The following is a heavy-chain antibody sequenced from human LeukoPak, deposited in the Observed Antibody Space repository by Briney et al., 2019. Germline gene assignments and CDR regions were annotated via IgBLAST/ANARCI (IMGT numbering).Heavy chain of an antibody. V-gene: IGHV4-39*07. CDR1: GGSISSSSYY. CDR3: ARDGRGHFDY. CDR2: IYYSGST. J-gene: IGHJ4*02. Sequence: SETLSLTCTVSGGSISSSSYYWGWIRQPPGKGLEWIGNIYYSGSTYYNPSLKSRVTISVDTSKNQFSLKLSSVTAADTAVYYCARDGRGHFDYWGQGTLVTVSS.